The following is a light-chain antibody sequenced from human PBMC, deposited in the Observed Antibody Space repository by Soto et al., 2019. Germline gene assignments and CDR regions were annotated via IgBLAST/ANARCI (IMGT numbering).Light chain of an antibody. CDR1: QSVRSH. Sequence: TLSCRASQSVRSHLAWYQQKPGQPPRLLIYGASTRATGIQARFSGSGFGTEFTLTIRSLQSEDFAVYYCQQYKNWPLFGQGTRLEIK. V-gene: IGKV3-15*01. CDR2: GAS. CDR3: QQYKNWPL. J-gene: IGKJ5*01.